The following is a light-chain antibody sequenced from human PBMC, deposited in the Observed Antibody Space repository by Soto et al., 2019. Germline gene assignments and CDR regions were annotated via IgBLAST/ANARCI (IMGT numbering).Light chain of an antibody. V-gene: IGKV1-5*03. CDR1: QTSSSW. CDR3: QHYNSYSEA. CDR2: KAS. J-gene: IGKJ1*01. Sequence: DIQMTNSPSTLSGSLADRVTITCRASQTSSSWLAWYQQKPGKAPKLLIYKASTLKSGVPSRFSGSGSGTEFTLTISSLQPDDFATYYCQHYNSYSEAFGQGTKVDI.